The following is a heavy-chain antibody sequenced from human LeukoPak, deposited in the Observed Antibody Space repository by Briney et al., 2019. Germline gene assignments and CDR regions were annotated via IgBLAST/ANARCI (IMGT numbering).Heavy chain of an antibody. CDR2: IYYSGST. Sequence: SETLSLTCTVSGGSISSYYWSWIRQPPGKGLEWIGYIYYSGSTNYNPSLKSRVTISVDTSQSQFSLKLSSVTAADTAVYYCARANYDFWSGPLLNWFDPWGQGTLVTVSS. J-gene: IGHJ5*02. D-gene: IGHD3-3*01. CDR1: GGSISSYY. CDR3: ARANYDFWSGPLLNWFDP. V-gene: IGHV4-59*01.